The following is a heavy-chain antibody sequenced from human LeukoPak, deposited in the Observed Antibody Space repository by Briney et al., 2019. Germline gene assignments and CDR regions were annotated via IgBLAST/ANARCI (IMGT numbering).Heavy chain of an antibody. D-gene: IGHD2-15*01. V-gene: IGHV1-69*13. Sequence: ASVKVSCKASGGTFSSYAISWVRQAPGQGLEWMGGIIPIFGTANYAQKFQGRVTITADESTSTAYMELSSLRSEDTAVYYCAREHTPPESDIVGGAAFGIWGQGTMVTVSS. J-gene: IGHJ3*02. CDR2: IIPIFGTA. CDR1: GGTFSSYA. CDR3: AREHTPPESDIVGGAAFGI.